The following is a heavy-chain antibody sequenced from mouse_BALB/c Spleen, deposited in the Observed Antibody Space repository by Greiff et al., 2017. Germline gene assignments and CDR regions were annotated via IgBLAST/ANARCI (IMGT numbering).Heavy chain of an antibody. V-gene: IGHV5-6*01. CDR1: GFTFSSYG. Sequence: EVQGVESGGDLVKPGGSLKLSCAASGFTFSSYGMSWVRQTPDKRLEWVATISSGGSYTYYPDSVKGRFTISRDNAKNTLYLQMSSLKSEDTAMYYGAGPPGGYGSSLMFAYWGQGTLVTVSA. CDR3: AGPPGGYGSSLMFAY. CDR2: ISSGGSYT. D-gene: IGHD1-1*01. J-gene: IGHJ3*01.